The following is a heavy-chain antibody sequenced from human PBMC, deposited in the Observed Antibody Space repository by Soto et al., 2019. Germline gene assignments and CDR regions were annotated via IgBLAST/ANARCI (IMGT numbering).Heavy chain of an antibody. CDR2: IIPIFGTA. D-gene: IGHD6-13*01. CDR1: GGTFSSYA. CDR3: ARVMGIAAASDAFDI. V-gene: IGHV1-69*06. Sequence: GASVKVSCKASGGTFSSYAISWVRQAPGQGLEWMGGIIPIFGTANYAQKFQGRVTITADKSTSTAYMELSSLRSEDTAVDYCARVMGIAAASDAFDIWGQGTMVTVSS. J-gene: IGHJ3*02.